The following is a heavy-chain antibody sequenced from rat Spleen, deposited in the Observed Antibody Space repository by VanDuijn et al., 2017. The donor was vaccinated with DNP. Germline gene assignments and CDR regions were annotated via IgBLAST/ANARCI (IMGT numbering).Heavy chain of an antibody. CDR3: AKGPNYGGWNDYFDY. J-gene: IGHJ2*01. CDR1: GFTFSNYG. CDR2: ISYDGSRT. D-gene: IGHD1-11*01. Sequence: EVKLVESGGGLVQPGRSLKLSCAASGFTFSNYGMAWVRQAPTKGLEWVATISYDGSRTYYRDSVKGRFTISRDNGQNTLYLQMSKVGSDDTAIYYCAKGPNYGGWNDYFDYWGQGVMVTVSS. V-gene: IGHV5-29*01.